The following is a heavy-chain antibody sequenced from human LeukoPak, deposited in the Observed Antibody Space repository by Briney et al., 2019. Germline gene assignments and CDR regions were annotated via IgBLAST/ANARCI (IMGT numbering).Heavy chain of an antibody. D-gene: IGHD1-14*01. CDR1: GGSLSSYY. Sequence: SETLSLTCAVSGGSLSSYYWSWIRQPPGKGLEWIGYIYYSGSTNYNPSLKSRVTISLDTSKNQFSLKLISVTAADTAVYYCARLVTGKTNWFDPWGQGTLVTDSS. CDR3: ARLVTGKTNWFDP. V-gene: IGHV4-59*08. CDR2: IYYSGST. J-gene: IGHJ5*02.